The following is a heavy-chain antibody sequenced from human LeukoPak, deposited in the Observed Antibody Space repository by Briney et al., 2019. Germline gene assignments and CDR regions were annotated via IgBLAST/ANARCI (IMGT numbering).Heavy chain of an antibody. Sequence: SETLSLTCAVYGGSFSGYYWSWIRQPPGKGLEWIGSIYYSGSTYYNPSLKSRVTISVDTSKNQFSLKLSSVTAADTAVYYCARLSGLLWFGEPTNFDYWGQGTLVTVSS. CDR3: ARLSGLLWFGEPTNFDY. D-gene: IGHD3-10*01. V-gene: IGHV4-34*01. CDR1: GGSFSGYY. CDR2: IYYSGST. J-gene: IGHJ4*02.